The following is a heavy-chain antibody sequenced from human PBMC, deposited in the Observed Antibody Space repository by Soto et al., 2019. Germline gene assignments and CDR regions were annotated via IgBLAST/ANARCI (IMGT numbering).Heavy chain of an antibody. V-gene: IGHV4-59*01. CDR2: XXXDGFT. D-gene: IGHD1-26*01. CDR1: GDSIIGIYH. CDR3: ARASGSY. Sequence: PSETLSLTCAVSGDSIIGIYHWTWIRPPPGKXLXXXGXXXXDGFTNYNPSLKSRVTISLDTSKNEFTLRLRSVTAADTAIYYCARASGSY. J-gene: IGHJ4*03.